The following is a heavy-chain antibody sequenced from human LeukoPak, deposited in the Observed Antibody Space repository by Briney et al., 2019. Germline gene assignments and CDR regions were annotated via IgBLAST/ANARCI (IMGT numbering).Heavy chain of an antibody. D-gene: IGHD5-18*01. CDR3: ARRIQLWSCWHFDL. CDR2: MFDRGSP. V-gene: IGHV4-4*09. Sequence: SETLSLTCSVSGGSINGYSWGWVRQAPEKGLECIGYMFDRGSPNHHPSLQNRVTTSVDTSKNEFYLRLTSVTAADTAVYYCARRIQLWSCWHFDLWGRGTLVTVSS. J-gene: IGHJ2*01. CDR1: GGSINGYS.